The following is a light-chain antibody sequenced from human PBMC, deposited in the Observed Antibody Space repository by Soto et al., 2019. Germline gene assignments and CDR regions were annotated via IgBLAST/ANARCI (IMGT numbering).Light chain of an antibody. CDR2: DAS. Sequence: DIQMTQYPSTLSASVGDRVTITCRASESISSWLAWYQQKPRKAPKLLIYDASSLESGVPSRLSGSRSGTEFTLTISSMQPDDFATYYCQQYADYSTFGHGTKVDI. V-gene: IGKV1-5*01. CDR1: ESISSW. J-gene: IGKJ1*01. CDR3: QQYADYST.